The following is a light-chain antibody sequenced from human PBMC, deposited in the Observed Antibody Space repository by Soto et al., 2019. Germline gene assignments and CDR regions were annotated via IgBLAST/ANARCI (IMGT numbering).Light chain of an antibody. CDR2: TAS. V-gene: IGKV1-39*01. Sequence: DLQMTQSPSSLSASVGDRVTITCRASQSIISYLNWYRQKPGKAPKLLIYTASSLQSGVPSRFSGSGSGTDFTLTISSLQPEDFATYYCQQSYSTPWTFGQGTKVEIK. J-gene: IGKJ1*01. CDR3: QQSYSTPWT. CDR1: QSIISY.